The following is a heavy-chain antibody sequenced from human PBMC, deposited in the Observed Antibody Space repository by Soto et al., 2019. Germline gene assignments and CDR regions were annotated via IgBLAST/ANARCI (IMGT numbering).Heavy chain of an antibody. CDR3: ATRGYYDFWSGYSPYYYGMDV. J-gene: IGHJ6*02. CDR1: GYTLTELS. Sequence: GASVKVSCKVSGYTLTELSMHWVRQAPGKGLEWMGGFDPGDGETIYAQKFQGRVTMTEDTSTDTAYMELSSLRSEDTAVYYCATRGYYDFWSGYSPYYYGMDVWGQGTTVTVSS. D-gene: IGHD3-3*01. V-gene: IGHV1-24*01. CDR2: FDPGDGET.